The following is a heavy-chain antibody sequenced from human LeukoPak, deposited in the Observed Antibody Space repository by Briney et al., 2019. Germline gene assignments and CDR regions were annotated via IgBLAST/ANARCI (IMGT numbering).Heavy chain of an antibody. CDR2: INPNSGGT. J-gene: IGHJ4*02. CDR1: GYTFTGYY. Sequence: ASVKVSCKASGYTFTGYYMHWVRQAPGQGLEWMGWINPNSGGTNYAQKFQGRVTMARDTSISTAYMELSRLRSDDTAVYYCARDSRGSSGWPRPIDYWGQGTLVTVSS. V-gene: IGHV1-2*02. D-gene: IGHD6-19*01. CDR3: ARDSRGSSGWPRPIDY.